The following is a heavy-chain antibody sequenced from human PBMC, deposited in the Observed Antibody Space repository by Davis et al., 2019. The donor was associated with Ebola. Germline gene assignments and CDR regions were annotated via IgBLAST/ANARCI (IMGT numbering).Heavy chain of an antibody. D-gene: IGHD5-18*01. CDR3: AREFADTPMGYYYYMDV. CDR2: ISYDGSNK. CDR1: GFTFNNYA. J-gene: IGHJ6*03. Sequence: GESLKISCAASGFTFNNYAMHWVRQAPGKGLEWVAVISYDGSNKYYADSVKGRFTISRDNSKNTLYLQMNSLRAEDTAVYYCAREFADTPMGYYYYMDVWGKGTTVTVSS. V-gene: IGHV3-30-3*01.